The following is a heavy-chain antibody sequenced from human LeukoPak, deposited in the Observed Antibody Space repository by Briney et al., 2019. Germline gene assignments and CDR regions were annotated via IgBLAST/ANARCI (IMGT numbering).Heavy chain of an antibody. CDR1: GFTFSSYG. CDR2: IWYDGSNK. J-gene: IGHJ4*02. V-gene: IGHV3-33*01. Sequence: GGSLRLSCAASGFTFSSYGMHWVRQAPGKGLEWVAVIWYDGSNKYYADSVKGRFTISRDNSKNTLYLQMNSLRAVDTAVYYCAREMSLSSSGWYRHFGYWGQGTLVTVSS. CDR3: AREMSLSSSGWYRHFGY. D-gene: IGHD6-19*01.